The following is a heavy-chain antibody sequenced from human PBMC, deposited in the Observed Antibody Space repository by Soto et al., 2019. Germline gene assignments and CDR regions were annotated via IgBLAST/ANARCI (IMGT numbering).Heavy chain of an antibody. Sequence: SETLSLTCAVYGGSFSGYYWSWIRQPPGKGLEWIGEINHSGSTNYNPSHKSRDTISEDTSKNQFSLKLSSVTAAVTAVYYCARAFYSGYDWYDAFDIWGQGTMVT. D-gene: IGHD5-12*01. CDR2: INHSGST. CDR1: GGSFSGYY. V-gene: IGHV4-34*01. CDR3: ARAFYSGYDWYDAFDI. J-gene: IGHJ3*02.